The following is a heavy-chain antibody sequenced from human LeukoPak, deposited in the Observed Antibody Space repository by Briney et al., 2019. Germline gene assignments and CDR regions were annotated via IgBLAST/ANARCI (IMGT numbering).Heavy chain of an antibody. CDR2: ISWNSGRI. Sequence: GGSLRLSCAGSGFTFDDYAMHWVRQAPGKGLEWVSGISWNSGRIGYADSVKGRFTISRDNSKNTLYLQMNSLRAEDTAVYYCAKGPSDIVVSYYGMDVWGQGTTVTVSS. V-gene: IGHV3-9*01. CDR1: GFTFDDYA. CDR3: AKGPSDIVVSYYGMDV. D-gene: IGHD5-12*01. J-gene: IGHJ6*02.